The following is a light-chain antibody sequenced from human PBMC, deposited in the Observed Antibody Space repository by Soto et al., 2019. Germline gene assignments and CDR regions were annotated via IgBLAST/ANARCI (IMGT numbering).Light chain of an antibody. CDR1: QSVSSY. CDR2: DAS. V-gene: IGKV3-11*01. Sequence: EIVLTQSPATLSLSPGERATLSCRASQSVSSYLAWYQQKPGQAPRLLIYDASNTATGIPARFSGSGSGTDFTLTIGSLAPEDFAVYYCQQRSNWPLVTFGQGTKLEIK. J-gene: IGKJ2*01. CDR3: QQRSNWPLVT.